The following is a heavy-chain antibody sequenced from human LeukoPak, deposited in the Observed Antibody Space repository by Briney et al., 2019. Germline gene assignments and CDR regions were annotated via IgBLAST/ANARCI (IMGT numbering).Heavy chain of an antibody. V-gene: IGHV3-23*01. CDR1: GFTFSSYA. CDR3: AKDTVKGSYSVFDY. Sequence: GGSLRLSCAASGFTFSSYAMSWVRQAPGKGLEWVSAIRDSGGSTYYADSVKGRFTISRDNSKNALYLQMNSLRAEDTAVYYCAKDTVKGSYSVFDYWGQGTLVTVSS. D-gene: IGHD1-26*01. CDR2: IRDSGGST. J-gene: IGHJ4*02.